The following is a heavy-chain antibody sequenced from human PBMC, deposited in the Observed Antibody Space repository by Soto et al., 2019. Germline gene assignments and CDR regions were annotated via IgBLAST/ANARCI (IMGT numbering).Heavy chain of an antibody. CDR1: GFTFSSYA. V-gene: IGHV3-23*01. D-gene: IGHD6-19*01. Sequence: GSLRLSCAASGFTFSSYAMSWVRQAPGKGLEWVSAISGSGGSTYYADSVKGRFTISRDNSKNTLYLQVNSLRAEDTAVYYCAKRRVGSSGGWLFDYWGQGTLVTVSS. CDR2: ISGSGGST. J-gene: IGHJ4*02. CDR3: AKRRVGSSGGWLFDY.